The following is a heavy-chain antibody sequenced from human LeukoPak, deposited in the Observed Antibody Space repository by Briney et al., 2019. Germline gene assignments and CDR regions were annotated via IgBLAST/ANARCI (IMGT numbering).Heavy chain of an antibody. D-gene: IGHD3-22*01. J-gene: IGHJ4*02. CDR3: ARAYPPYYYDRSGSFDYYFDY. Sequence: SETLSLTCTVSGGSISSSSYYWGWIRQPPGKGLEWIGSIYYSGRTYYNPSLKSRVTMSVDTSKNQFSLKLSSVTAADTAVYYCARAYPPYYYDRSGSFDYYFDYWGQGTLVTVSS. V-gene: IGHV4-39*07. CDR2: IYYSGRT. CDR1: GGSISSSSYY.